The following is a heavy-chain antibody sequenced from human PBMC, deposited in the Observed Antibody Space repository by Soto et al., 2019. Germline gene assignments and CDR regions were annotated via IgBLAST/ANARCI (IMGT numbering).Heavy chain of an antibody. Sequence: ASVKVSCKASGYTFTSYAMHWVRQAPGQGLDWMGWINPNSGGTNYAQKFQGWVTMTRDTSISTAYMELSRLRSDDTAVYYCARGSDIVVVVAASGSAFDIWGQGTVVTVSS. CDR3: ARGSDIVVVVAASGSAFDI. CDR1: GYTFTSYA. V-gene: IGHV1-2*04. J-gene: IGHJ3*02. CDR2: INPNSGGT. D-gene: IGHD2-15*01.